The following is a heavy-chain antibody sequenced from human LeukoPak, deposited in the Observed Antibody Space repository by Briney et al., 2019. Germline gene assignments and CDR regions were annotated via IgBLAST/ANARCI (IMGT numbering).Heavy chain of an antibody. Sequence: SVKVFCKASGGTFSSYAFTWVRQAPGQGLEWRGRIIPICGIADYAQKFQGRDTITADKSTSTAYMELSSLRSEDTAVYYCAREEVVGATPRGGFDYWGQGTLVTVSS. CDR2: IIPICGIA. CDR1: GGTFSSYA. J-gene: IGHJ4*02. V-gene: IGHV1-69*10. CDR3: AREEVVGATPRGGFDY. D-gene: IGHD1-26*01.